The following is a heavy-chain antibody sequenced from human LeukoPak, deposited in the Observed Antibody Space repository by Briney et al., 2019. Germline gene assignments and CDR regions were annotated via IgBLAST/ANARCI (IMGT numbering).Heavy chain of an antibody. D-gene: IGHD6-19*01. V-gene: IGHV4-59*01. CDR3: ARPQWLTTMGPWFDP. CDR1: GGYIIDGY. J-gene: IGHJ5*02. CDR2: IHHTGIA. Sequence: SETLSLTCSVSGGYIIDGYWSWIRQPPGQGLEWIAYIHHTGIANYNPSLKSRVTISVDTSKSQFSLKVKSVTAADTAIYYCARPQWLTTMGPWFDPWGQGSLVTVSS.